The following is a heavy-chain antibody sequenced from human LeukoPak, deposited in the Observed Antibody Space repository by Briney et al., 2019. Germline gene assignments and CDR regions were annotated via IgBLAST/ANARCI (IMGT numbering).Heavy chain of an antibody. Sequence: GASVTVSCKASGYTFTGYYMHRVRQAPGQGLEWMGWINPNSGGTNYAQKFQGRVTMTRDTSISTAYMELSRLRSDDTAVYYCARSPLPAAIGQFDYWGQGTLATVSS. CDR2: INPNSGGT. D-gene: IGHD2-2*02. CDR3: ARSPLPAAIGQFDY. CDR1: GYTFTGYY. J-gene: IGHJ4*02. V-gene: IGHV1-2*02.